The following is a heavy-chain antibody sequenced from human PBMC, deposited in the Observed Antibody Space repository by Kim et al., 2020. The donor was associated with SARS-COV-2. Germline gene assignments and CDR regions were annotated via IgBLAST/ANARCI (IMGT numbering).Heavy chain of an antibody. Sequence: STPSLKRRVTISVDTSKNQFSLKLSSVTAADTAVYYCARHAVGATRVPDYWGQGTLVTVSS. V-gene: IGHV4-39*01. CDR3: ARHAVGATRVPDY. D-gene: IGHD1-26*01. J-gene: IGHJ4*02.